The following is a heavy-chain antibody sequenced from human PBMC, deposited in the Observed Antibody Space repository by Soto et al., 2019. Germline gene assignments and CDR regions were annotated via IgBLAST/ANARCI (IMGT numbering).Heavy chain of an antibody. J-gene: IGHJ4*02. CDR2: ISGSGGST. Sequence: EVQLLESGGGLVQPGGSLRLSCAASGFTFSSYAMSWVRQAPGKGLEWVSAISGSGGSTYYADSVKGRFTISRDNSKNTLYLQMNSLRAEDTAVYYCAKDSHDSSGFRKGNDYWGQGTLVTVSS. CDR1: GFTFSSYA. V-gene: IGHV3-23*01. D-gene: IGHD3-22*01. CDR3: AKDSHDSSGFRKGNDY.